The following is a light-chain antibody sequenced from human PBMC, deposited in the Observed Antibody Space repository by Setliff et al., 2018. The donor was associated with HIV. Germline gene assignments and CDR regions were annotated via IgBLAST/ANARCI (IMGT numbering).Light chain of an antibody. Sequence: QSALTQPPSVSGAPGQRVTISCTGSSTNIGASYGVHWYQQFPGTAPKLLIYDNTNRPSGVPDRFSGSKSGTSASLAITGLQAEDEADYYCQSYDSSLSGSVFGRGTKVTVL. J-gene: IGLJ1*01. V-gene: IGLV1-40*01. CDR2: DNT. CDR3: QSYDSSLSGSV. CDR1: STNIGASYG.